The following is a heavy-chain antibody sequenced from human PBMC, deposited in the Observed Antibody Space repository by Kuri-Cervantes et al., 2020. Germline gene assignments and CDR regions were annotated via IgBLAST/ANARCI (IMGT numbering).Heavy chain of an antibody. V-gene: IGHV5-51*01. CDR1: GYTFTNYW. D-gene: IGHD3-3*01. Sequence: KVSCKSSGYTFTNYWIGWVRQMPGKGLEWMGIIYPGDSDTRYSPSFQGQVTISADKSISTAYLQWSSLKASDTAMYYCARHFGSYYYYYYMDVWGKGTTVTVSS. CDR2: IYPGDSDT. CDR3: ARHFGSYYYYYYMDV. J-gene: IGHJ6*03.